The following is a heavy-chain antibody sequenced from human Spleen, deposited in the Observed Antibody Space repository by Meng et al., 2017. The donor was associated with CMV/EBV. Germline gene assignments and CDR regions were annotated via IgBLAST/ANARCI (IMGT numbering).Heavy chain of an antibody. D-gene: IGHD1-26*01. CDR1: GITFDDYG. CDR3: ARDQGGSYWLHPLFDY. Sequence: SGITFDDYGRSWVRQAPGKGLEWVAGINWNGASTHYEDSVKGRFTISRDNAENSLYLQMNSLRADDTALYYCARDQGGSYWLHPLFDYWGQGILVTVSS. CDR2: INWNGAST. J-gene: IGHJ4*02. V-gene: IGHV3-20*03.